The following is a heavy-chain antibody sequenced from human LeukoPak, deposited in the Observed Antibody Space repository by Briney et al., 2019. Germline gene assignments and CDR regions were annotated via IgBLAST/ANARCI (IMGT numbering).Heavy chain of an antibody. CDR3: ANLPGIAVAGY. CDR2: INPNSGGT. V-gene: IGHV1-2*02. CDR1: GYTFTRYY. Sequence: ASVKVSCKASGYTFTRYYMHWVRQAPGQGLEWMGWINPNSGGTNYAQKFQGRVTVTRDTSISTAYMELSRLRSDDTAVYYCANLPGIAVAGYWGQGTLVTVSS. D-gene: IGHD6-19*01. J-gene: IGHJ4*02.